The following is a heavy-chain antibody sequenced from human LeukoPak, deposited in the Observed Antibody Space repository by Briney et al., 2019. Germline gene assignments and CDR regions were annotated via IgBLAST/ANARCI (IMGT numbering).Heavy chain of an antibody. CDR1: GFPFIEYS. Sequence: GGSLRLSCTASGFPFIEYSMNWVRQAPGKGLEWISYIGIDSGNTKYADSVRGRFTISTDKAKNSLYLQMNSLRVEDTAVYYCARDHNYAFDNWGQGTLVSDAS. D-gene: IGHD1-1*01. V-gene: IGHV3-48*01. CDR2: IGIDSGNT. CDR3: ARDHNYAFDN. J-gene: IGHJ4*02.